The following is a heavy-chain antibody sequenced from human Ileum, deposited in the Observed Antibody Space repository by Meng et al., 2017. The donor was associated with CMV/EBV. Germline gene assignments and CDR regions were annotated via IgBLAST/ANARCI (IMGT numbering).Heavy chain of an antibody. CDR2: VFYTGDY. CDR3: ASHRYAANYYSDY. J-gene: IGHJ4*02. V-gene: IGHV4-59*13. D-gene: IGHD3-16*01. CDR1: GGPMSDYY. Sequence: SETLSLTCTVSGGPMSDYYWTWIRQSPGKGLEWIGYVFYTGDYNYNPALEGRVSMSVDTSKKQFSLNLSAVTAADTAVYYCASHRYAANYYSDYWAQGTQVTVSS.